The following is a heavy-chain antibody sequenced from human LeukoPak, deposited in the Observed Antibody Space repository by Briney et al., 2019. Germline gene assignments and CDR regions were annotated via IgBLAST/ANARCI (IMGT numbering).Heavy chain of an antibody. CDR1: GFTFSTYW. CDR3: ARRGTSSSWAHFDY. V-gene: IGHV3-7*05. CDR2: IKQDGSEK. Sequence: PGGSLKLSCAASGFTFSTYWLTWVRQAPGKALEWVTNIKQDGSEKYYVDSVKGRFTISRDNVNNSLYLQMNSLGAEDTAVYYCARRGTSSSWAHFDYWGQGTLVTVSS. J-gene: IGHJ4*02. D-gene: IGHD6-13*01.